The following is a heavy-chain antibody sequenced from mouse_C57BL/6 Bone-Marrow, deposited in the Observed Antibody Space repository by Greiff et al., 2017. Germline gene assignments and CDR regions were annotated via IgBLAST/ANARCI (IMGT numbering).Heavy chain of an antibody. CDR2: IDPSDSYT. Sequence: QVQLQQSGAELVMPGASVKLSCKASGYTFTSYWMHWVKQRPGQGLEWIGEIDPSDSYTNYNQQFKGKSTLTVDKSSSTAYMQLSSLTSEDSAVYYCARGYYGDDFWFAYWGQGTLVTVSA. CDR3: ARGYYGDDFWFAY. CDR1: GYTFTSYW. D-gene: IGHD2-2*01. V-gene: IGHV1-69*01. J-gene: IGHJ3*01.